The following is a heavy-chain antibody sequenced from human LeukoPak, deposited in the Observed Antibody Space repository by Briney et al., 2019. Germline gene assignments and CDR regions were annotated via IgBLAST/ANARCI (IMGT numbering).Heavy chain of an antibody. V-gene: IGHV4-39*01. CDR1: GGSISSSSYY. D-gene: IGHD3-3*01. J-gene: IGHJ4*02. CDR3: ARQLEIFGAFFDY. CDR2: IYYSGST. Sequence: PSETLSLTCTVSGGSISSSSYYWGWIRQPPGKGLEWIGSIYYSGSTYYNPSLKSRVTISVDTSKNQFSLKLSSVTAADTAVYYCARQLEIFGAFFDYWGQGTLVTVSS.